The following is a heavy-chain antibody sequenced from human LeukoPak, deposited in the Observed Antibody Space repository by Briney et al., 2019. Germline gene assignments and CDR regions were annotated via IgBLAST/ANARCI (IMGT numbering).Heavy chain of an antibody. V-gene: IGHV1-18*01. CDR1: GYTFTSYG. CDR3: ARARNIAAAGSFDY. CDR2: ISAYNGNT. Sequence: ASVKVSCKASGYTFTSYGISWVRQAPGQGLEWMGWISAYNGNTNYAQKLQGRVTMTTDTSTSTAYMELSSLRSEDTAVYYCARARNIAAAGSFDYWGQGTLVTVSS. J-gene: IGHJ4*02. D-gene: IGHD6-13*01.